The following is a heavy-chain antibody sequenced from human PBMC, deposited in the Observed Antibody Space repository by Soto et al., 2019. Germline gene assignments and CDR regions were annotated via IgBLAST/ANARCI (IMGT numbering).Heavy chain of an antibody. V-gene: IGHV4-59*01. CDR1: GRSMSSNY. J-gene: IGHJ4*02. CDR3: ASYRGALYFES. D-gene: IGHD3-16*01. Sequence: PSETLSLTCSVSGRSMSSNYWSWVRQAPDKGLEWLGYVFYGGTDYNPSLGGRVSMSVETSKSQFSLKLTSVTVADTAVYYCASYRGALYFESWGPGILVTVSS. CDR2: VFYGGT.